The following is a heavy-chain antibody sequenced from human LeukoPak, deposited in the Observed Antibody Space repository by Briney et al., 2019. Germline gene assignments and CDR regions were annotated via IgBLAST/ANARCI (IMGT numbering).Heavy chain of an antibody. J-gene: IGHJ4*02. CDR1: GFTFSSYG. Sequence: GGSLRLSCAASGFTFSSYGMHWVRQAPGKGLEWVSSIFPSGGEIHYADSVRGRFTISRDNSESTLSLQMNSLRAEDTAIYYCATYRQVLLPFESWGQGTLVTVSS. CDR2: IFPSGGEI. D-gene: IGHD2-8*02. V-gene: IGHV3-23*01. CDR3: ATYRQVLLPFES.